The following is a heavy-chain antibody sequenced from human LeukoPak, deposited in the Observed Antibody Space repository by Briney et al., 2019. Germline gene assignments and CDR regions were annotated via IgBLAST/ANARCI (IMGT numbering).Heavy chain of an antibody. CDR1: GFAFSSYD. J-gene: IGHJ4*02. CDR3: ARQDSGSPPGDY. D-gene: IGHD1-26*01. CDR2: ISYDGSNK. Sequence: SGGSLRLSCAASGFAFSSYDMHWVRQAPGKGLEWVAVISYDGSNKYYADSVKGRFTISRDNSKNTLYLQMNSLRAEDTAVYYCARQDSGSPPGDYWGQGTLVTVSS. V-gene: IGHV3-30*04.